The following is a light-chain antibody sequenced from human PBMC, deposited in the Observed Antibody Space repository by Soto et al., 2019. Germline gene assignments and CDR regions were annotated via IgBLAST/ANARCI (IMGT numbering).Light chain of an antibody. V-gene: IGKV2-28*01. CDR2: LGS. Sequence: DIVMTQSPLSLPVTPGEPASISCRSSQSLLHSNGYNYLDWYLQKPGQSQQLLIYLGSNRASGVPGTFSGSGSGTDFTLKISRVEADDVGVYYCMQALQTPLTFGGGTKVEIK. J-gene: IGKJ4*01. CDR3: MQALQTPLT. CDR1: QSLLHSNGYNY.